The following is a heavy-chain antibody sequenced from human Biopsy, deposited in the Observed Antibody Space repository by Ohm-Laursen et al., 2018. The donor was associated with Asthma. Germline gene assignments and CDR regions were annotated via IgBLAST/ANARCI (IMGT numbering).Heavy chain of an antibody. D-gene: IGHD5-12*01. Sequence: SETLSLTCTVSGGSITSSSYYWGWIRQPPGKGMEWIGSMYHSGSPYYHPSLKSRATISVDTSKNQLSLKMSSVTAADTAVYFCVRHQYSISWSTFDYWGQGALVTVSS. CDR1: GGSITSSSYY. CDR2: MYHSGSP. J-gene: IGHJ4*02. CDR3: VRHQYSISWSTFDY. V-gene: IGHV4-39*01.